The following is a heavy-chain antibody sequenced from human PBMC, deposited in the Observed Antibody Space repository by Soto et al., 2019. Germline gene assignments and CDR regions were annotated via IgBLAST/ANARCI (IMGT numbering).Heavy chain of an antibody. V-gene: IGHV3-30-3*01. D-gene: IGHD4-4*01. CDR2: ISYDGSNK. Sequence: XVSLRLSCAASGFTFSSYAMHWVRQAPGKGLEWVAVISYDGSNKYYADSVKGRFTISRDNSKNTLYLQMNSLRAEDTAVYYCASYSGLDYWGQGTLVTVSS. J-gene: IGHJ4*02. CDR1: GFTFSSYA. CDR3: ASYSGLDY.